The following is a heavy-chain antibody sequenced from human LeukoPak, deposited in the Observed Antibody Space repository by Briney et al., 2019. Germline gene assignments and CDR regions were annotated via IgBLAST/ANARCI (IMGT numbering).Heavy chain of an antibody. CDR2: IYSDGST. D-gene: IGHD3-10*01. J-gene: IGHJ4*02. CDR1: GFTVINNY. V-gene: IGHV3-66*01. CDR3: ARNDDYSVSGSPDY. Sequence: GGSLRLSCAASGFTVINNYMSWVRQAPGKGLEWVSVIYSDGSTYYADSVKGRFTISRDNSKNTLYLQMNSLRVEDTAVYFCARNDDYSVSGSPDYWGQGTLVTVSS.